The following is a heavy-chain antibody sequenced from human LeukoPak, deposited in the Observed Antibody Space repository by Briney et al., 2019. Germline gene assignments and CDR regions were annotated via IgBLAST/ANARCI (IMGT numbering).Heavy chain of an antibody. CDR3: ATTTVAPDAFDI. J-gene: IGHJ3*02. CDR1: GGSISSGGYY. Sequence: SETLSLTCTVSGGSISSGGYYWSWIRQPPGKGLEWIGYIYHSGSTYYNPSLKSRVTISVDRSKNQFSLKLSSVTAADTAVYYCATTTVAPDAFDIWGQGTMVTVSS. V-gene: IGHV4-30-2*02. CDR2: IYHSGST. D-gene: IGHD4-23*01.